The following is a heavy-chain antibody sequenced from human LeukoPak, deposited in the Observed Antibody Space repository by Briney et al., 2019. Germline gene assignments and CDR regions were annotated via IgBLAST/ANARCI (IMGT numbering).Heavy chain of an antibody. CDR1: GFTFSSYA. D-gene: IGHD3-16*01. J-gene: IGHJ6*03. V-gene: IGHV3-64*01. CDR2: ISSNGGST. Sequence: GGSLRLSCAASGFTFSSYAMHWVRQAPGEGLEYVSAISSNGGSTYYANSVKGRFTISRDNSKNTLYLQMGSLRAEDMAVYYCARGGSTLYYYYMDVWGKGTTVTVSS. CDR3: ARGGSTLYYYYMDV.